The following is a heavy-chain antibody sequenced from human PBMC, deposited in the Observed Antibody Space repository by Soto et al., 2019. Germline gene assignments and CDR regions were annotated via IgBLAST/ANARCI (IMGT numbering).Heavy chain of an antibody. D-gene: IGHD2-15*01. V-gene: IGHV1-69*13. CDR1: GGTFSSYA. CDR3: ATLRRVVAAQRDVYYYGMDV. J-gene: IGHJ6*02. Sequence: SVKVSCKASGGTFSSYAISWVRQAPGQGLEWMGGIIPIFGTANYAQKFQGRVTITADESTSTAYMELSSLRSEDTAVYYCATLRRVVAAQRDVYYYGMDVWGQGTTVTVSS. CDR2: IIPIFGTA.